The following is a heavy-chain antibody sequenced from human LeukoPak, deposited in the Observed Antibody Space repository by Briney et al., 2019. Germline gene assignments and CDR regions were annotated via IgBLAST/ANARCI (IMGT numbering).Heavy chain of an antibody. D-gene: IGHD3-10*01. Sequence: PGGSLRLSCAASGFTFSSYGMHWVRQAPGKGLEWVAFIRYDGSNKYYADSVKGRFTISRDNSKNTLYLQMNSLRAEDTAVYYCASLLWTWFGPMGDYRGQGTLVTVSS. J-gene: IGHJ4*02. CDR2: IRYDGSNK. CDR3: ASLLWTWFGPMGDY. V-gene: IGHV3-30*02. CDR1: GFTFSSYG.